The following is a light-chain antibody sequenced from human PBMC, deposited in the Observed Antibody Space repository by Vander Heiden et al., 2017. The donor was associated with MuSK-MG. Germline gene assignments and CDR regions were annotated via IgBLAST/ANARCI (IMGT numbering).Light chain of an antibody. Sequence: ENLLTQSPGTLSLSLGERATLSCRASRSVASNSVAWYQKRPGQPTRLLIYGASIRATGIPDRFSGSGSGTDFTLTIYRLEPEDFSMFYCQQYGSSPWTFGQGTKMEVK. CDR1: RSVASNS. CDR2: GAS. V-gene: IGKV3-20*01. CDR3: QQYGSSPWT. J-gene: IGKJ1*01.